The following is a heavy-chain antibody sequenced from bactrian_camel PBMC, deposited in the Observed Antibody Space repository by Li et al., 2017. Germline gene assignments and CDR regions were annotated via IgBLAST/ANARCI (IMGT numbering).Heavy chain of an antibody. CDR1: GLTFDLYA. D-gene: IGHD3*01. Sequence: HVQLVESGGGLVQAGESLTLSCTVSGLTFDLYAMNWFRQAPGKERERVSCISNNGGSRTIYVDSVKGRFTVSRDSAKNTVYLQMNSLKPEDTAMYYCAAGATTFGCRRLSLSANTYASWGQGTQVTVS. CDR3: AAGATTFGCRRLSLSANTYAS. CDR2: ISNNGGSRT. V-gene: IGHV3S63*01. J-gene: IGHJ4*01.